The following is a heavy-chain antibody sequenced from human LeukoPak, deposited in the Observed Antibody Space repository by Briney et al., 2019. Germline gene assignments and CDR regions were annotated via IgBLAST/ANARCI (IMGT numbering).Heavy chain of an antibody. CDR1: GYTFTSYD. CDR2: TNPNSGNT. D-gene: IGHD3-10*01. CDR3: ARYGSGSYYYYYGMDV. Sequence: ASVKVSCKASGYTFTSYDINWVRQATGQGLEWMGWTNPNSGNTGYAQKFQGRVTMTRNTSISTAYMELSSLRSEDTAVYYCARYGSGSYYYYYGMDVWGQGTTVTVSS. V-gene: IGHV1-8*01. J-gene: IGHJ6*02.